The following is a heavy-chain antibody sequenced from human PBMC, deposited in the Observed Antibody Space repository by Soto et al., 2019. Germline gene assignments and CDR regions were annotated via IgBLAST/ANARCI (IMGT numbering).Heavy chain of an antibody. Sequence: QVQLQESGPGLVKPSQTLSLTCTVSGGSISSGGYYWSWIRQHPGKGLEWIGYIYYSGSTYYNPSLKSRVTISVDTSKNQFSLKLSSVTAADTAVYYCARASRIAVAWYGWFDPWGQGTLVTVSS. D-gene: IGHD6-19*01. J-gene: IGHJ5*02. CDR2: IYYSGST. CDR1: GGSISSGGYY. V-gene: IGHV4-31*03. CDR3: ARASRIAVAWYGWFDP.